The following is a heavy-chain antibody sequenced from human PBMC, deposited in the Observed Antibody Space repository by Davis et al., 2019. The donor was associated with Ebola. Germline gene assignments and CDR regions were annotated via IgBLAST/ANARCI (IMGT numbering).Heavy chain of an antibody. CDR3: AKSQFWTPYYFDY. CDR2: MSGSAGNT. V-gene: IGHV3-23*01. J-gene: IGHJ4*02. Sequence: PGGSLRLSCAASGLTFSSDWMHWVRQVPGKGLEWVSAMSGSAGNTYYADSVKGRFTISRDNSKNTLYLQMNSLRAEDTAVYYCAKSQFWTPYYFDYWGQGTLVTVSS. CDR1: GLTFSSDW. D-gene: IGHD3/OR15-3a*01.